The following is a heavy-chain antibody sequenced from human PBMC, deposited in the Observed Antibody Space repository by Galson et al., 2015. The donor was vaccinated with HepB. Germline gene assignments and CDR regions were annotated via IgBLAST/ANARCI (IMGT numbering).Heavy chain of an antibody. CDR2: MNPKSGGT. J-gene: IGHJ3*01. CDR1: GYTFTGQY. D-gene: IGHD3-10*01. CDR3: ARALHTAAPGRGAFDV. V-gene: IGHV1-2*02. Sequence: SVKVSCKASGYTFTGQYVHWLRQAPGQGLEWMGWMNPKSGGTNYAQTFQGRVTMTRDMSTNTACMDLTSLKSDDTAVYYCARALHTAAPGRGAFDVWGQGTIVTVSS.